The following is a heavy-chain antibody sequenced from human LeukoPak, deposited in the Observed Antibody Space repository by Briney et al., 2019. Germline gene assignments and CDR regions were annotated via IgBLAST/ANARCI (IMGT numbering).Heavy chain of an antibody. CDR2: INPNSGGT. Sequence: GASVKVSCKASGYTFTGYYMHWVRQAPGQGLEWMGWINPNSGGTNYAQKLQGRVTMTTDTSTSTAYMELRGLRSDDTAVYYCARGLVGATPFDYWGQGTLVTVSS. J-gene: IGHJ4*02. CDR1: GYTFTGYY. D-gene: IGHD1-26*01. CDR3: ARGLVGATPFDY. V-gene: IGHV1-2*02.